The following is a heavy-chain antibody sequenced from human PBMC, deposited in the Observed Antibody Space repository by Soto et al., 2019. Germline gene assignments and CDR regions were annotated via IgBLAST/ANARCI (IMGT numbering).Heavy chain of an antibody. CDR3: ARPRYSGYGPYWSDS. V-gene: IGHV5-51*01. J-gene: IGHJ5*01. D-gene: IGHD5-12*01. Sequence: GESLKSSCTGCGYRFPTYWIAWVRPMNGKGLEWMGIIYPGDSNARYSPSFQGQVTFSADKSISTAYLQWSSLKASDTAMYYCARPRYSGYGPYWSDSWGQGTRVTVSS. CDR1: GYRFPTYW. CDR2: IYPGDSNA.